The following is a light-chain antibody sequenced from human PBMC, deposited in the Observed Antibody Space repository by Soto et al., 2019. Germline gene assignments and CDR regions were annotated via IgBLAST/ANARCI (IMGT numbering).Light chain of an antibody. CDR1: QSVSSNY. V-gene: IGKV3-20*01. CDR3: HQYGGSPRVT. Sequence: EIVLTQSPGTLSLSPGERGTLSCRASQSVSSNYLAWYQQKPAQAPRLLSYSASSMATGIPDRFSRSGSGTDLTLTINRREPEEFALYSCHQYGGSPRVTFGGGTKVEIK. J-gene: IGKJ4*01. CDR2: SAS.